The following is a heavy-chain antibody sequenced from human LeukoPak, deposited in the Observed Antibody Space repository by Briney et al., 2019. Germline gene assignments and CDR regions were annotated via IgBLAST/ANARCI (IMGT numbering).Heavy chain of an antibody. D-gene: IGHD2-8*01. CDR3: ARGGDIVLMVYAVPSSDFDY. CDR2: INPSGGST. V-gene: IGHV1-46*01. CDR1: GYTFTSYY. J-gene: IGHJ4*02. Sequence: ASVKVSCKASGYTFTSYYMHWVRQAPGQGLEWMGVINPSGGSTSYHQKFQGRVTMTRDTSTSTVYMELSRLRSEDTAVYYCARGGDIVLMVYAVPSSDFDYWGQGTLVTVSS.